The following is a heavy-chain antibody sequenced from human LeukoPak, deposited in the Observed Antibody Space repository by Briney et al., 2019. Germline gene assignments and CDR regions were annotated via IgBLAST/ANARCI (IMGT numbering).Heavy chain of an antibody. CDR3: ARGGTIFPPATYYFDY. V-gene: IGHV4-59*01. D-gene: IGHD3-9*01. Sequence: SETLSLTCTVSGDSISSYYWSWIRQPPGKGLEWIGYIYYSRSTDYNPSLKSRVTISVDTSKNQFSLKLSSVTAADTAVYYCARGGTIFPPATYYFDYWGQGTLVTVSS. CDR1: GDSISSYY. CDR2: IYYSRST. J-gene: IGHJ4*02.